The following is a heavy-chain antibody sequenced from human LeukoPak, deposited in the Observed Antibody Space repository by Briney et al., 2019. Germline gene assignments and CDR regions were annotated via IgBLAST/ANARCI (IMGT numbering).Heavy chain of an antibody. CDR3: ARDLAYGDYAFDI. CDR1: GFTFSSYG. Sequence: HPGGSLRLSCAASGFTFSSYGMHWVRQAPGKGLEWVAVISYDGSNKYYADSVKGRFTIPRDNSKNTLYLQMNSLRAEDTAVYYCARDLAYGDYAFDIWGQGTMVTVSS. V-gene: IGHV3-30*03. J-gene: IGHJ3*02. D-gene: IGHD4-17*01. CDR2: ISYDGSNK.